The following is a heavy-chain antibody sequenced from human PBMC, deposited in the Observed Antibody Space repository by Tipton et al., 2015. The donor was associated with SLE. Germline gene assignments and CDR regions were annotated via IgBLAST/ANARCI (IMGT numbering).Heavy chain of an antibody. CDR2: FYYSGTT. V-gene: IGHV4-39*07. D-gene: IGHD1-26*01. CDR1: GGSISSSSYY. CDR3: ARELRIVGAKDWFDP. J-gene: IGHJ5*02. Sequence: TLSLTCTVSGGSISSSSYYWGWIRQPPGKGLEWIGSFYYSGTTYYTPSLKSRFTISVDTSKNQFSLKLSSVTAADTAVYYCARELRIVGAKDWFDPWGQGTLVTVSS.